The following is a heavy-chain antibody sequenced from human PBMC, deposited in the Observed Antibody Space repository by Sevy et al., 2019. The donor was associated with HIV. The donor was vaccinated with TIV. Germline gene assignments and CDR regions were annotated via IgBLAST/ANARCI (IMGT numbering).Heavy chain of an antibody. Sequence: GGSLRLSCAASGFTFSSYSMNWVRQAPGKGLEWVSSISSSSYIYYADSVKGRFTISRDNAKNSLYLQMNSLRAEDTAVYYCAREGGIAARPDYFDYWGQGTLVTVSS. CDR1: GFTFSSYS. J-gene: IGHJ4*02. CDR3: AREGGIAARPDYFDY. V-gene: IGHV3-21*01. CDR2: ISSSSYI. D-gene: IGHD6-6*01.